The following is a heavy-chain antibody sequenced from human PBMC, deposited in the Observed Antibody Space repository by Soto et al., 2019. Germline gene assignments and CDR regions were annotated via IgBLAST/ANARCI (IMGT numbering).Heavy chain of an antibody. V-gene: IGHV4-31*03. CDR3: ARRREAVAGTDYYYGMDV. J-gene: IGHJ6*02. Sequence: PSETLSLTCTVSGGSINSGGYYWSWIRQHPGKGLEWIGYIYYSGSTNYTPSLKSRVTISVDTSKNQFSLRLSSVTAADTAVYYCARRREAVAGTDYYYGMDVWGQGTTVTVSS. D-gene: IGHD6-19*01. CDR2: IYYSGST. CDR1: GGSINSGGYY.